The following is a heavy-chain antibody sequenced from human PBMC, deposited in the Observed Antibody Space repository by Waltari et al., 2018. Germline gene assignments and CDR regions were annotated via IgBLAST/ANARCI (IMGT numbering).Heavy chain of an antibody. Sequence: QVQLVESGGDVVQPGRSLRLSCAASGFTFSNQGMQWVRQAPGKGLEWVAVVSYDGGTKYYAESVKGRFTISRDNSKNTLYLQMNSLRAEDTAVYYCAKEVGVSGSSYMSYFDHWGQGSLVTVSS. J-gene: IGHJ4*02. CDR3: AKEVGVSGSSYMSYFDH. CDR1: GFTFSNQG. D-gene: IGHD3-10*01. V-gene: IGHV3-30*18. CDR2: VSYDGGTK.